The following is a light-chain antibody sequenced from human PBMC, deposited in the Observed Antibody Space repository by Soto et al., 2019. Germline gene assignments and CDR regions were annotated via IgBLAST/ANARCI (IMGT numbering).Light chain of an antibody. CDR1: QSISSY. CDR2: AAS. Sequence: DIQMTQSPSSLSASVGDRVTITCRASQSISSYLNWYQQKPGKAPKLLIYAASSLQSGVPSRFSGRGSGTDFTLTISSLQPEDFATYYCQQSYSTPYTLGQGTKLEIK. J-gene: IGKJ2*01. V-gene: IGKV1-39*01. CDR3: QQSYSTPYT.